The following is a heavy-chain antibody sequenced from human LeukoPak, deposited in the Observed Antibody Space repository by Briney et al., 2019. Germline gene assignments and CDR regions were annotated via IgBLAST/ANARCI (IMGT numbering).Heavy chain of an antibody. D-gene: IGHD2-21*01. CDR1: GFNINNAW. Sequence: GGSLRLSCAASGFNINNAWMSWVRQAPGKGLEWVGRIRSKIDGGATDYAAPVKGRFTISRDDSKNTLYLQINSLIIEDTAMYYCYTSITDYWGQGTLVTVSS. CDR3: YTSITDY. V-gene: IGHV3-15*07. J-gene: IGHJ4*02. CDR2: IRSKIDGGAT.